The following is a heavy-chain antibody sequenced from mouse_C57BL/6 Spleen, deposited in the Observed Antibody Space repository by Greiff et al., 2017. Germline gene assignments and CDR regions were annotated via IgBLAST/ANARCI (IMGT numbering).Heavy chain of an antibody. Sequence: QVQLQQSGAELVKPGASVKMSCKASGYTFTSYWITWVKQRPGQGLEWIGEIYPGSGSTNYNEKFKSKATLTVDTSSSTAYMQFSRLTSEDSAVYYCARGGVHYPYAFDYWGQGTSVTVSA. CDR1: GYTFTSYW. D-gene: IGHD5-5*01. CDR3: ARGGVHYPYAFDY. V-gene: IGHV1-55*01. J-gene: IGHJ4*01. CDR2: IYPGSGST.